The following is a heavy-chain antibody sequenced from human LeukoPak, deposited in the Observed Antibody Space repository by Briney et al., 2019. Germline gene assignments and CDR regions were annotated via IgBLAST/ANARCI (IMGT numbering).Heavy chain of an antibody. D-gene: IGHD1-14*01. CDR3: AKKYNTGLDP. CDR1: GFTLSSYA. J-gene: IGHJ5*02. CDR2: INGSGGST. Sequence: GGSLRLSCAASGFTLSSYAMSWVRQAPGKGLEWVSGINGSGGSTYYADSVKGRFTISRDNFKNTLYLQMNSLRAEDTAVYYCAKKYNTGLDPWGQGTLVTVSS. V-gene: IGHV3-23*01.